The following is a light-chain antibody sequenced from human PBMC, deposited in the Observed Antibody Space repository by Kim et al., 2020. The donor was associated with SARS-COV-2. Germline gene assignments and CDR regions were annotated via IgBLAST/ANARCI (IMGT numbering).Light chain of an antibody. V-gene: IGKV3-20*01. J-gene: IGKJ2*01. CDR1: QSVSSTY. CDR3: QHYGNSPYT. CDR2: GAS. Sequence: EIVLTQSPGTLSLSPEERATLSCRASQSVSSTYLVWYQQKPGQAPRLLIYGASSRATGIPDRFSGSGSGTDFTLTISRLEPEDFAVYYCQHYGNSPYTFGQGTKLEI.